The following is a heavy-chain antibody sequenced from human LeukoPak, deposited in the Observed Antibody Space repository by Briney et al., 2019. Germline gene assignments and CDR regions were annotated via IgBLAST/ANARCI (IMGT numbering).Heavy chain of an antibody. D-gene: IGHD6-6*01. CDR3: ARGGSYSSSPFDY. V-gene: IGHV5-51*01. CDR1: GYSFTTYW. J-gene: IGHJ4*02. Sequence: GESLKISCKASGYSFTTYWIAWVRQMPGKGLEWIGLIYPGDSDSRYSPSFEGQVIISVDKSKNTASLQWSSLKASDTAMYYCARGGSYSSSPFDYWGQGTLVTVSS. CDR2: IYPGDSDS.